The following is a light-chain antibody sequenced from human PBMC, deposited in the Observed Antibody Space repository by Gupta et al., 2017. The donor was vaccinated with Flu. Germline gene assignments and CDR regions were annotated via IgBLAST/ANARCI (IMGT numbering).Light chain of an antibody. V-gene: IGKV1-39*01. Sequence: IHLTQSPSSLSASVGDRITSTCRASQSINLYLSWYQQRPGTAPKLLIYAASRVQSGVPSRFSGSGSGTDFTLTISRRQPEDFATYYCEQGDNTSRTFGQGTKLDIK. CDR1: QSINLY. CDR3: EQGDNTSRT. CDR2: AAS. J-gene: IGKJ2*01.